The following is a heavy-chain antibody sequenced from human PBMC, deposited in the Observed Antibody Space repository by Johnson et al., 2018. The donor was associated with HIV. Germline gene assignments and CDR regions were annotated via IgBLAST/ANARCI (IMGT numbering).Heavy chain of an antibody. J-gene: IGHJ3*02. CDR2: ISGSGGST. Sequence: VQLVESGGGLVQPGWSLRLSCAASGFTFDDYAMHWVRQAPGKGLEWVSGISGSGGSTYYADSVKGRFTISRDNSKNTLYLQMNSLRTEDTAVYYCATGGLLWFGAVPQGAFYIWGQGTMVTVSS. D-gene: IGHD3-10*01. CDR1: GFTFDDYA. V-gene: IGHV3-23*04. CDR3: ATGGLLWFGAVPQGAFYI.